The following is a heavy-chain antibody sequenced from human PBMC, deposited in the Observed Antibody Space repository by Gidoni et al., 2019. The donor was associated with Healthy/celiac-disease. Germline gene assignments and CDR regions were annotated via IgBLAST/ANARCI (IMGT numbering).Heavy chain of an antibody. J-gene: IGHJ4*02. Sequence: QLQLQASGPGLVKPSANLSLTCTVSGGSISSSSYYLGWIRQPPGKGLEWIGSIYYSGSTYYNPSLKSRVTISVDTSKNQFSLKLSSVTAADTAVYYCARRGPAIVVVVAATRAGFDYWGQGTLVTVSS. CDR3: ARRGPAIVVVVAATRAGFDY. V-gene: IGHV4-39*01. D-gene: IGHD2-15*01. CDR2: IYYSGST. CDR1: GGSISSSSYY.